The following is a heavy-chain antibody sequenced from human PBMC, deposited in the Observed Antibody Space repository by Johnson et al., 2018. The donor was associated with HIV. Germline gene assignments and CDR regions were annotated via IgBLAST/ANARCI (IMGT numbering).Heavy chain of an antibody. V-gene: IGHV3-30*04. Sequence: QVQLVESGGGVVQPGRSLRLSCAASRFTFSSFAMHWVRQAPGKGLEWVAVISYDGSNKYYADSVKGRVTISRDNSKNTLYPQMNSLRAEDTAVYYCARGEGGTYLPDAFDIWGQGTMVTVSS. CDR2: ISYDGSNK. D-gene: IGHD1-26*01. CDR1: RFTFSSFA. CDR3: ARGEGGTYLPDAFDI. J-gene: IGHJ3*02.